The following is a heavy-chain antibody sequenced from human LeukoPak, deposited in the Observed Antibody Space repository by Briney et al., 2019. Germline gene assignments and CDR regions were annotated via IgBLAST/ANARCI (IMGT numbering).Heavy chain of an antibody. CDR3: ATHQYAMDV. V-gene: IGHV4-39*01. CDR2: ISYHRNT. D-gene: IGHD2-2*01. J-gene: IGHJ6*02. CDR1: GGSISSSSSSSYY. Sequence: PSETLSLTCTVFGGSISSSSSSSYYWGWIRQPPGKGLEWIGSISYHRNTYYNPSLMTRVTISVDTSKNQFSLKLTSVTAADRAVYYCATHQYAMDVWGQGSTVTDSS.